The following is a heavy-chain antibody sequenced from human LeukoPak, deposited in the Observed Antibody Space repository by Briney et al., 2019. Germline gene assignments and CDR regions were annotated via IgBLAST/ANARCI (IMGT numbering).Heavy chain of an antibody. CDR3: ASTVRPGYSYGYWQVAGWFDP. Sequence: SVKVSCKASGYTFTSYGISWVRQAPGQGLEWMGGIIPIFGTANYAQKFQGRVTITADESTSTAYMELSSLRSEDTAVYYCASTVRPGYSYGYWQVAGWFDPWGQGTLVTVSS. CDR1: GYTFTSYG. D-gene: IGHD5-18*01. CDR2: IIPIFGTA. J-gene: IGHJ5*02. V-gene: IGHV1-69*13.